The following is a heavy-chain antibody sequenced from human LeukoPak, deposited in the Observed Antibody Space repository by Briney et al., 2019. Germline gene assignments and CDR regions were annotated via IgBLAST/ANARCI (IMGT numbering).Heavy chain of an antibody. CDR1: GFTFSNYW. D-gene: IGHD3-16*01. Sequence: GGSLRLSCVASGFTFSNYWMLWVRQAPGKGLMWVSLISTDGKSTRYAESVKGRFTISRDNAKNALYLQMSNLRAEDTAVYFCARGGGLDVWGQGATVTVSS. CDR3: ARGGGLDV. V-gene: IGHV3-74*01. J-gene: IGHJ6*02. CDR2: ISTDGKST.